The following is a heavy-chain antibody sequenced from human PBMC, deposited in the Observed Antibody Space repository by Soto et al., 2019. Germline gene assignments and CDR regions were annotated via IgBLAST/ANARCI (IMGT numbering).Heavy chain of an antibody. V-gene: IGHV3-74*01. CDR3: TRDAHASGWYFFDY. Sequence: EVQLVESGGGLVQPGGSLRLSCEASGFTFSSYWMHWVRHVPGKGLVWVSCINGDGSSTNYADSVKGRFTVSRDNAKNTLCLQMDTLRVEDTALYYCTRDAHASGWYFFDYWGQGALVTVSS. D-gene: IGHD6-19*01. CDR1: GFTFSSYW. J-gene: IGHJ4*02. CDR2: INGDGSST.